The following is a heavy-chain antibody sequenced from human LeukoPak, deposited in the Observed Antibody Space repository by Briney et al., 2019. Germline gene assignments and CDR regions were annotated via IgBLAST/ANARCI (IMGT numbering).Heavy chain of an antibody. V-gene: IGHV1-18*01. Sequence: ASVKVSCKASGYSFTLYGISWVRQAPGQGLEWMGWISAYNGNTNYAQKLQGRVTVSTDTSTSTAYMELSSLRSEDTAVYYCARGQLVRGTDYYYYYYMDVWGKGTTVTVSS. CDR2: ISAYNGNT. D-gene: IGHD3-10*01. J-gene: IGHJ6*03. CDR3: ARGQLVRGTDYYYYYYMDV. CDR1: GYSFTLYG.